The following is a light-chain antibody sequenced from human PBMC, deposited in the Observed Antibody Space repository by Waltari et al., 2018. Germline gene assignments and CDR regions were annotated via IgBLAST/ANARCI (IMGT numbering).Light chain of an antibody. CDR1: QAINNY. CDR2: YTH. J-gene: IGKJ3*01. CDR3: QQYNVLVFT. Sequence: DIQMTQSPSYLSGSVGGRVTITCRASQAINNYLNWYQQKPGKAPKLLIYYTHRLETGVPSRFSGSRSGANYPLTINNLQPEDFGTYYCQQYNVLVFTFGPGTTLDV. V-gene: IGKV1-17*02.